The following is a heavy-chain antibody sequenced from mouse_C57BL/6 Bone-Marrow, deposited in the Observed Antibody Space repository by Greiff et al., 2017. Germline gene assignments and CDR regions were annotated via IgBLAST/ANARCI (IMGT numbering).Heavy chain of an antibody. D-gene: IGHD6-2*01. V-gene: IGHV1-81*01. J-gene: IGHJ2*01. CDR2: IYTRSGNT. CDR1: GYTFTSYG. CDR3: ARESGLDY. Sequence: VQLQQSGAELARPGASVKLSCKASGYTFTSYGISGVKKRTGQGLEWIGEIYTRSGNTYYNEKFKGKATQTSDKASSTAYMELRSLTSEDSAVYFCARESGLDYWGQGTTLTVSS.